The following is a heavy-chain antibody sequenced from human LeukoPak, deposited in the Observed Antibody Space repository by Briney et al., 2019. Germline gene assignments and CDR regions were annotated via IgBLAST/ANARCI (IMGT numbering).Heavy chain of an antibody. CDR3: AKRGTVTTFGHCDY. CDR1: GFTFSNYA. V-gene: IGHV3-23*01. D-gene: IGHD4-17*01. CDR2: ISDSGGST. J-gene: IGHJ4*02. Sequence: GGSLRLSCAASGFTFSNYAMSWVRQAPGKGLEWVSVISDSGGSTYYADSVKGRFTISRDNSKNTLYLQMNSLGAEDTAVYYCAKRGTVTTFGHCDYWGQGTLVTVSS.